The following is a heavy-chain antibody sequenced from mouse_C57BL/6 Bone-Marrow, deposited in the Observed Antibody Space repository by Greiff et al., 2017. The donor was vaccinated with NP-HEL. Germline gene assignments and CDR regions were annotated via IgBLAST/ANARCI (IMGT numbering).Heavy chain of an antibody. CDR2: IWSGGST. CDR3: ARNPVTLGSYHYSRDY. CDR1: GFSLTSYG. Sequence: QVQLQQSGPGLVQPSQSLSITCTVSGFSLTSYGVHWVRQSPGKGLEWLGVIWSGGSTDYNAAFISRLSISKDTSKSQVFFKMNSLQADDTAIYFCARNPVTLGSYHYSRDYGCQGTSLTVLS. D-gene: IGHD6-1*01. V-gene: IGHV2-2*01. J-gene: IGHJ4*01.